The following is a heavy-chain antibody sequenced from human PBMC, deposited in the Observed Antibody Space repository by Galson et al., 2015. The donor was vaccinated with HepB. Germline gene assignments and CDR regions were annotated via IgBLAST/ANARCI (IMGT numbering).Heavy chain of an antibody. CDR3: AKKLGETWASSYYYGSGSLDAFDI. CDR2: ISYDGSNK. V-gene: IGHV3-30*18. D-gene: IGHD3-10*01. CDR1: GFTFRSYG. Sequence: SLRLSCAASGFTFRSYGMHWVRQAPGKGLEWVAVISYDGSNKYYADSVKGRFTISRDNSKNTLYLQMNSLRAEDTAVYYCAKKLGETWASSYYYGSGSLDAFDIWGQGTMVTVSS. J-gene: IGHJ3*02.